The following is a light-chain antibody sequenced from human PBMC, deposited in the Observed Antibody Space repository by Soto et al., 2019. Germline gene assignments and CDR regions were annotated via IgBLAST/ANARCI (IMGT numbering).Light chain of an antibody. CDR3: CSYAGSSTFYYV. CDR1: SSDVGSYNL. CDR2: EGS. V-gene: IGLV2-23*01. J-gene: IGLJ1*01. Sequence: QSALTQPASVSGSPGQSITISCTGTSSDVGSYNLVSWYQQHPGKAPKLMIYEGSKRPSGVSNRFSGSKSGYTASLTISGLQAEEEADYYCCSYAGSSTFYYVFGTGTKVTVL.